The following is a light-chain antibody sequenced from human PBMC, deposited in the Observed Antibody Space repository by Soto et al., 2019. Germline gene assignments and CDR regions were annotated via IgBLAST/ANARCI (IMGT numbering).Light chain of an antibody. J-gene: IGKJ2*01. V-gene: IGKV3-20*01. Sequence: EIVLTQSPGTLSLSPGETATLSCRASQRVTSNNLAWYQQKPGQAPRLLIYDASSRATGIPDRFSGSGSGTDFTLTISRLDPEDFAVYYCQQYGTSRYTFGQGTKLEIK. CDR2: DAS. CDR1: QRVTSNN. CDR3: QQYGTSRYT.